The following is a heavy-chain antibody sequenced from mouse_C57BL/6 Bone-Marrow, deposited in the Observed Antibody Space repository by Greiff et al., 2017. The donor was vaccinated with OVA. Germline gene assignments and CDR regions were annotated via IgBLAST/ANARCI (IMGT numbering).Heavy chain of an antibody. CDR1: GYTFTDYN. J-gene: IGHJ2*01. CDR3: ARSARYYGSSPHGDYFDY. CDR2: INPNNGGT. V-gene: IGHV1-18*01. Sequence: VQLQQSGPELVKPGASVKIPCKASGYTFTDYNMDWVKQSHGKSLEWIGDINPNNGGTIYNQKFKGKATLTVDKSSSTAYMELRSLTSEDTAVYYCARSARYYGSSPHGDYFDYWGQGTTLTVSS. D-gene: IGHD1-1*01.